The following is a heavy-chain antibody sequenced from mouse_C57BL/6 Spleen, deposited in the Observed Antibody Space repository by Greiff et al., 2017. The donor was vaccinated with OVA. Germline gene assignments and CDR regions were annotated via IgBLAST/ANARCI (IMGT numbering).Heavy chain of an antibody. CDR2: IYPGDGDT. J-gene: IGHJ4*01. CDR3: ARGDYDYDDYAMDY. V-gene: IGHV1-82*01. D-gene: IGHD2-4*01. Sequence: VQLQQSGPELVKPGASVKISCKASGYAFSSSWMNWVKQRPGKGLEWIGRIYPGDGDTNYNGKFKGKATLTADKSSSTAYMQLSSLTSEDSAVYFCARGDYDYDDYAMDYWGQGPSVTVSS. CDR1: GYAFSSSW.